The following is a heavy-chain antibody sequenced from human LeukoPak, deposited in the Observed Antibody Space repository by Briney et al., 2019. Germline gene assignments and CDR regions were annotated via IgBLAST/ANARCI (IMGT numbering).Heavy chain of an antibody. CDR2: ISAYNGNT. CDR3: ARVPIYDYVWGSYRYDAYYFDY. Sequence: ASVKVSCKASGYTFTSYGISWVRQAPGQGLEWMGWISAYNGNTNYAQKLQGRVTMTTDTSTSTAYMELRSLRSDDTAVYYCARVPIYDYVWGSYRYDAYYFDYWGQGTLVTVSS. V-gene: IGHV1-18*01. J-gene: IGHJ4*02. CDR1: GYTFTSYG. D-gene: IGHD3-16*02.